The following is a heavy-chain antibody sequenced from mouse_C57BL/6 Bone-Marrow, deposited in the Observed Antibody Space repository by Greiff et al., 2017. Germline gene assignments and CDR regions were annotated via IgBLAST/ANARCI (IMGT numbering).Heavy chain of an antibody. V-gene: IGHV14-4*01. CDR2: IDPENGDT. J-gene: IGHJ1*03. D-gene: IGHD1-1*01. CDR3: TTDYYGSSYPYWYFDV. Sequence: DVKLVESGAELVRPGASVKLSCTASGFNIKDDYMHWVKQRPEQGLEWIGWIDPENGDTEYASKFQGKATITADTSSNTAYLQLSSLTSEDTAVYYCTTDYYGSSYPYWYFDVWGTGTTVTVSS. CDR1: GFNIKDDY.